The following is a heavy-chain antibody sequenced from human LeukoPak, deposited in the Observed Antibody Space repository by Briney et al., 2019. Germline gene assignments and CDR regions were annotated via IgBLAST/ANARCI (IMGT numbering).Heavy chain of an antibody. V-gene: IGHV4-38-2*02. Sequence: NSSETLSLTCTVSGYSISSGYYWGWIRQPPGKGLEWIGSIYHSGSTYYNPSLKSRVSISVDTSKNQFSLKLSSVTAADTAVYYCAKDLRMGAARSDYWGQGTLVTVSS. D-gene: IGHD1-26*01. CDR3: AKDLRMGAARSDY. CDR1: GYSISSGYY. J-gene: IGHJ4*02. CDR2: IYHSGST.